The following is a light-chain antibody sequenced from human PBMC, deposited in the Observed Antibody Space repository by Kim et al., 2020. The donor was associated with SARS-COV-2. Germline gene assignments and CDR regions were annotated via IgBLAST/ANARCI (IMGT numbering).Light chain of an antibody. CDR1: SSNLGAGYD. CDR2: GNS. J-gene: IGLJ3*02. V-gene: IGLV1-40*01. CDR3: QSYASSLSGWV. Sequence: SVTISCTGRSSNLGAGYDVPWYQQLPGTAPNLLIYGNSNRPSGVPDRFSGSKSGTSASLAITGLQAEDEADYYCQSYASSLSGWVFGGGTQLTVL.